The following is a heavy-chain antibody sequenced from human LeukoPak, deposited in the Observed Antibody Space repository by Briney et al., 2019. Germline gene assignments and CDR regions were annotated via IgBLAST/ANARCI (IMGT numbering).Heavy chain of an antibody. V-gene: IGHV1-18*01. J-gene: IGHJ4*02. CDR2: ISSNSDNT. CDR1: GGTFSSYA. CDR3: ARDWGSIKVIADY. D-gene: IGHD7-27*01. Sequence: GASVKVSCKAAGGTFSSYAISWGRQAPGHGLEWMGWISSNSDNTNYAQELQGRVTMTTDTSTSTAYMEPRSLRSDDTALYFCARDWGSIKVIADYWGQGTLVTVSS.